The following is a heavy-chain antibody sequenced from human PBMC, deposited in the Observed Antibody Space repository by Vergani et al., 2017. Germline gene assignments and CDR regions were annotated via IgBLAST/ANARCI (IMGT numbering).Heavy chain of an antibody. CDR1: GFTFSSYS. V-gene: IGHV3-48*01. CDR2: ISDNSGSI. J-gene: IGHJ4*02. D-gene: IGHD3-22*01. Sequence: EVQLVESGGGLVQPGGSLRLSCAASGFTFSSYSMNWVRQAPGKGLEWVSYISDNSGSIYYADSVKGRFTISRDNSKNMLYLQMNSLRAEDTAVYYCARLSYDTTPYLQGGYDCWGQGTLVSVSS. CDR3: ARLSYDTTPYLQGGYDC.